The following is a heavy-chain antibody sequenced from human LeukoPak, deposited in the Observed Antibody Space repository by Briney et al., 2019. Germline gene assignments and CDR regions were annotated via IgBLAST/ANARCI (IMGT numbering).Heavy chain of an antibody. D-gene: IGHD2-15*01. CDR2: ISYDGNNK. J-gene: IGHJ6*02. V-gene: IGHV3-30-3*01. CDR1: GFTFSSYT. Sequence: GGSLRLSCAASGFTFSSYTMNWVRQAPGKGLEWVAVISYDGNNKHYVDSVKGRFTISRDNSKNTVYLQMNSLRAEDTAVYYCAREGYYYGMDVWGQGTTVTVSS. CDR3: AREGYYYGMDV.